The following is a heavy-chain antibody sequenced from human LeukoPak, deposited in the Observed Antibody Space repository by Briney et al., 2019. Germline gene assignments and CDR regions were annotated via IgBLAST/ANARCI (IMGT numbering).Heavy chain of an antibody. CDR3: AKDTSSWCNWFDP. J-gene: IGHJ5*02. Sequence: GRFLRLSCAASGFTFSSYGMHWVRQAPGKGLEWVAVISYDGSDKSYADSVKGRFTISRDNSKNTLFLQMNSLRAEDTAVYYCAKDTSSWCNWFDPWGQGTLVTVSS. CDR1: GFTFSSYG. D-gene: IGHD6-13*01. V-gene: IGHV3-30*18. CDR2: ISYDGSDK.